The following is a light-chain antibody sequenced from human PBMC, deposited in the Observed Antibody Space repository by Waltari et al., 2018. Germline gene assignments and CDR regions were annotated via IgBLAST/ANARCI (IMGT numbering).Light chain of an antibody. CDR2: NVS. Sequence: QSALTQPASVSGSPGQSITISCTGTSSDVGGSNYVPWYQQHPGKAPKRMIYNVSKRPSGVSNRFSGSKSGNTASLTISGLQAEDEADYYCSSYTSSSTWVFGGGTKLTVL. CDR3: SSYTSSSTWV. V-gene: IGLV2-14*01. J-gene: IGLJ2*01. CDR1: SSDVGGSNY.